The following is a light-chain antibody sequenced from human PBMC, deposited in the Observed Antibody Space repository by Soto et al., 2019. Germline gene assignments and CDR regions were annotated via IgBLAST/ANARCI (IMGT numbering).Light chain of an antibody. Sequence: ETLMTQSPATLSVSPGERATLSCRASQSVNNNLAWYQQKLGQAPRVLIYGASTRATGIPARFTGSGSGTEFILTITSLPTEDSAVYFGQEYNTWPWTFGQGTKVEFK. CDR1: QSVNNN. CDR3: QEYNTWPWT. CDR2: GAS. V-gene: IGKV3-15*01. J-gene: IGKJ1*01.